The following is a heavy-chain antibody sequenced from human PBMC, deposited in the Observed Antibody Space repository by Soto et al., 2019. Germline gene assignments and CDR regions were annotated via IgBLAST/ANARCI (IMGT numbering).Heavy chain of an antibody. D-gene: IGHD2-15*01. V-gene: IGHV3-33*01. CDR2: IWYDGRNK. CDR3: ARDRDCSGGSCYSFDY. CDR1: GFTFSSYG. Sequence: QVQLVESGGGVVQPGRSLRLSCAASGFTFSSYGMHWVRQAPGKGLEWVAVIWYDGRNKYYADSVKGRFTISRDNSKNTLYLQMNSLRAEDTAVYYCARDRDCSGGSCYSFDYWGQGTLVTVSS. J-gene: IGHJ4*02.